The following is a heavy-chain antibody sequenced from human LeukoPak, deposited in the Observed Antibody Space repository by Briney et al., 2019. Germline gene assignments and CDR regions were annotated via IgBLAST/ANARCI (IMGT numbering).Heavy chain of an antibody. CDR1: GYTFTSYG. Sequence: GASVKVSCKASGYTFTSYGISWVRQAPGQGLEGMGWISAYNGNTNYAQKLQGRVTMTTDTSTSTAYMELRSLRSDDTAVYYCARDGLRSEYYYDSSGYYIWGQGTLVTVSS. J-gene: IGHJ4*02. CDR2: ISAYNGNT. D-gene: IGHD3-22*01. V-gene: IGHV1-18*01. CDR3: ARDGLRSEYYYDSSGYYI.